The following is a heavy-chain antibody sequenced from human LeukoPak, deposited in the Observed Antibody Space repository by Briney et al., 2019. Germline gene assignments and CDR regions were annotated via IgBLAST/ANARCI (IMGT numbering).Heavy chain of an antibody. J-gene: IGHJ4*02. CDR3: ATVRDIVVGGGPYYFDY. D-gene: IGHD2-15*01. V-gene: IGHV1-2*02. CDR1: RYSFIGYY. CDR2: ISPHNGDT. Sequence: SSVKVSCKASRYSFIGYYLHCVRQAPGQGLEWMGWISPHNGDTNYAQKFQGRVTMTRGTSITTAYMELSRLKSDDTAVYYCATVRDIVVGGGPYYFDYWGQGTLVTVSS.